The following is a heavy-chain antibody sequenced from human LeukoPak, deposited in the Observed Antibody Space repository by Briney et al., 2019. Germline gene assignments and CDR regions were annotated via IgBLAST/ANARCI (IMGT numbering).Heavy chain of an antibody. V-gene: IGHV4-34*01. J-gene: IGHJ5*02. Sequence: PSETLSLTCAVYGGSFSGYYRSWIRQPPGKGLEWIGEINHSGSTNYNPSLKSRVTISVDTSKNQFSLKLSSVTAADTAVYYCARGRQGFDPWGQGTLVTVSS. CDR2: INHSGST. CDR3: ARGRQGFDP. CDR1: GGSFSGYY.